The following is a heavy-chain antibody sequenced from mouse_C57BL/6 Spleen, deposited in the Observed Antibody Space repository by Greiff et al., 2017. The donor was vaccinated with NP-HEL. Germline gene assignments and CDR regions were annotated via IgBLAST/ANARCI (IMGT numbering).Heavy chain of an antibody. CDR3: ARLGLGRGAYYAMDY. Sequence: DVKLVESGGDLVKPGGSLKLSCAASGFTFSSYGMSWVRQTPDKRLEWVATISSGGSYTYYPDSVKGRFAISRDNAKNTPYLQMSSLKSEDTAMYYCARLGLGRGAYYAMDYWGQGTSVTVSS. CDR2: ISSGGSYT. V-gene: IGHV5-6*02. CDR1: GFTFSSYG. D-gene: IGHD4-1*01. J-gene: IGHJ4*01.